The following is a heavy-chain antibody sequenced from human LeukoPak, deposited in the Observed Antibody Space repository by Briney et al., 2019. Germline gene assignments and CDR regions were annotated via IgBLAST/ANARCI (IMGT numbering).Heavy chain of an antibody. D-gene: IGHD3-22*01. Sequence: GRSLRLSCAASGFTASCCGMQWVRQAPGKGLXXXXVIWYDGSTEYYADXXKXXFTISXDNSKNTLYLQMNNLRAEDTAVYYCATDYDSRSFSPCCGGQGTLVTVSS. CDR3: ATDYDSRSFSPCC. J-gene: IGHJ4*02. V-gene: IGHV3-33*01. CDR2: IWYDGSTE. CDR1: GFTASCCG.